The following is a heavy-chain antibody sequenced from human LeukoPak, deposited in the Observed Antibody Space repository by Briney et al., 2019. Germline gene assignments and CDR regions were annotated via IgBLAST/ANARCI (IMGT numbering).Heavy chain of an antibody. CDR3: ARDYGDSPGNYYYYMDV. CDR2: IKQDGSEK. J-gene: IGHJ6*03. CDR1: GFTFSSYW. Sequence: GGSLRLSCAAPGFTFSSYWMSWVRQAPGKGLEWVANIKQDGSEKYYVDSVKGRFTISRDNAKNSLYLQMNSLRAEDTAVYYCARDYGDSPGNYYYYMDVWGKGTTVTVSS. V-gene: IGHV3-7*01. D-gene: IGHD4-17*01.